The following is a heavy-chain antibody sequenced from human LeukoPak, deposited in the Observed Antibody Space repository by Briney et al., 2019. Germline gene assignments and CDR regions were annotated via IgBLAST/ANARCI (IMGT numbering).Heavy chain of an antibody. Sequence: SETLSLTCTVSGGSFSGYFWSWIRQPPGKGLEWIGYIDYSGSTNSNPSLKSGLTISINTSTSRFSLRLSSVTAADTALYYCARQVRLGAGFDYWGEGSLVSVSS. V-gene: IGHV4-59*08. CDR1: GGSFSGYF. J-gene: IGHJ4*02. CDR3: ARQVRLGAGFDY. CDR2: IDYSGST.